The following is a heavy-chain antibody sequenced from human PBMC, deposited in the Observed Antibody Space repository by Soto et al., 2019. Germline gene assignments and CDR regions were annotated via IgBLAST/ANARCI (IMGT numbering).Heavy chain of an antibody. CDR3: ARATQGDSDGEGYYYYGMDV. CDR1: GYTFTGYY. J-gene: IGHJ6*02. V-gene: IGHV1-2*04. CDR2: INPNSGGT. Sequence: GASVKVSCKASGYTFTGYYMHWVRQAPGQGLEWMGWINPNSGGTNYAQKFQGWVTMTRDTSISTAYMELSRLRSDDTAVYYCARATQGDSDGEGYYYYGMDVWGQGTTVTVSS. D-gene: IGHD6-13*01.